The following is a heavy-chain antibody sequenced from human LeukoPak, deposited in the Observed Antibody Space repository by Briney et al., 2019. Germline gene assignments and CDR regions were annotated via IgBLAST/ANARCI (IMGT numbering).Heavy chain of an antibody. CDR2: IYTSGST. CDR1: GGSISSYY. Sequence: SETLSLTCTVSGGSISSYYWSWIRQPAGKGLEWIGRIYTSGSTNYNPSLKSRVTMSVDTSKNQFSLRLSSVTAADTAVYYCAREIDYYDSSGYYGPGDYWGQGTLVTVSS. D-gene: IGHD3-22*01. J-gene: IGHJ4*02. V-gene: IGHV4-4*07. CDR3: AREIDYYDSSGYYGPGDY.